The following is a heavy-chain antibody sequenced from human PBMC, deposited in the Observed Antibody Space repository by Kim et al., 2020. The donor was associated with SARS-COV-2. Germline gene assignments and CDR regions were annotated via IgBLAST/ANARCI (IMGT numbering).Heavy chain of an antibody. J-gene: IGHJ3*02. D-gene: IGHD4-17*01. V-gene: IGHV4-39*01. Sequence: LKSRVTISVDTSKNQFSLKLSSVTAADTAVYYCARDDDYGDYAGQAFDIWGQGTMVTVSS. CDR3: ARDDDYGDYAGQAFDI.